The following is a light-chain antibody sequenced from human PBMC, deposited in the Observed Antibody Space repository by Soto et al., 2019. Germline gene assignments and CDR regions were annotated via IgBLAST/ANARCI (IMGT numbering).Light chain of an antibody. Sequence: DIQMTQSPSSLSAFVGDRVTITCRASQDISGWLDWYQQKPGKAPKALIYGASSLQGGVPSRFSGSGSGTDFTLTISSLQPEDSASYYCQQYHRYPPTFGGGTKVEIK. J-gene: IGKJ4*01. CDR3: QQYHRYPPT. V-gene: IGKV1D-16*01. CDR1: QDISGW. CDR2: GAS.